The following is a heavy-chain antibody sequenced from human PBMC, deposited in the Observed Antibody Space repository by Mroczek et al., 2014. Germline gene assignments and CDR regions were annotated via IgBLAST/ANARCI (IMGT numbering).Heavy chain of an antibody. D-gene: IGHD2-8*01. V-gene: IGHV4-34*01. CDR3: ARENCTNGVCVDY. J-gene: IGHJ4*02. CDR2: INHSGST. CDR1: GGSFSGYY. Sequence: QVQLQESGAGLLKPSETLSLTCAVYGGSFSGYYWSWIRQPPGKGLEWIGEINHSGSTNYNPSLKSRVTISVDTSKNQFSLKLSSVTAADTAVYYCARENCTNGVCVDYWGQGTLVTVSS.